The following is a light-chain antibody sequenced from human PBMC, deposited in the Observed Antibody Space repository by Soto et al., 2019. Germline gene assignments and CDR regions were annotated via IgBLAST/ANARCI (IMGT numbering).Light chain of an antibody. CDR3: QSYDSSLSGYV. CDR1: SSNIGAGYD. Sequence: QSVLTQPPSVSGAPGQRVTISCTGSSSNIGAGYDVQWYHKLPGTAPKLLIYGNSNRPSGVPDRFSGSKSGTSASLAITGLQAEDEADYYCQSYDSSLSGYVFGTGTKLTVL. CDR2: GNS. J-gene: IGLJ1*01. V-gene: IGLV1-40*01.